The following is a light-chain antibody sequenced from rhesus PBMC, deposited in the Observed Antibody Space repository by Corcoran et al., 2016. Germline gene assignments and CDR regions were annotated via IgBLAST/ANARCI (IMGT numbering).Light chain of an antibody. CDR2: WAA. Sequence: DIQMTQSPSSLSASVGDRVTITCRASQDISNWWAWYQQKPGKAPRLLIPWAANLETGVPSRFSGSGSWTDFTLTIPSLQPIDFASYCCRQHYESPCGFGRGTKV. CDR3: RQHYESPCG. J-gene: IGKJ2*01. CDR1: QDISNW. V-gene: IGKV1-69*01.